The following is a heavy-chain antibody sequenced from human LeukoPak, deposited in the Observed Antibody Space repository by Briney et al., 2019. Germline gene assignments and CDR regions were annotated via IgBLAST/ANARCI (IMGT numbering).Heavy chain of an antibody. CDR3: AREIFVDV. Sequence: GGSLRLSCAASGFTFSSYGVHWVRQAPGKGLEWVAVIWYDGSNKYYADSVKGRFPISRDNSKNTLYLQMNSLRAEDTAVYYCAREIFVDVWGQGTTVTVSS. D-gene: IGHD3-9*01. J-gene: IGHJ6*02. V-gene: IGHV3-33*01. CDR2: IWYDGSNK. CDR1: GFTFSSYG.